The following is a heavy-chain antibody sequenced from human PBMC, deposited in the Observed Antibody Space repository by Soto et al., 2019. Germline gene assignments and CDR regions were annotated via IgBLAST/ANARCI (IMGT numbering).Heavy chain of an antibody. CDR1: GGSISSSSYY. Sequence: SETLSLTCTVSGGSISSSSYYWGWIRQPPGKGLEWIGSIYYSGSTYYNPSLKSRVTISVDTSKNQFSLKLSSVTAADTAVYYCARHCDILTGYSPTDNWFDPWGQGTLVTVSS. CDR2: IYYSGST. V-gene: IGHV4-39*01. D-gene: IGHD3-9*01. J-gene: IGHJ5*02. CDR3: ARHCDILTGYSPTDNWFDP.